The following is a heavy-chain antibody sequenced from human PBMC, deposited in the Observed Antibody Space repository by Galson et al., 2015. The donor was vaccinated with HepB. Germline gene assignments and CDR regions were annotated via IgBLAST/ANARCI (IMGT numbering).Heavy chain of an antibody. Sequence: SVKVSCKASGYTFTSYGISWVRQAPGQGLEWMGWISAYNGNTNYAQKLQGRVTMTTDTSTSTAYMELRSLRSDDTAVYYCARDRMYYYDSSGYTPWGQGTLVTVSS. CDR2: ISAYNGNT. CDR3: ARDRMYYYDSSGYTP. D-gene: IGHD3-22*01. CDR1: GYTFTSYG. V-gene: IGHV1-18*01. J-gene: IGHJ5*02.